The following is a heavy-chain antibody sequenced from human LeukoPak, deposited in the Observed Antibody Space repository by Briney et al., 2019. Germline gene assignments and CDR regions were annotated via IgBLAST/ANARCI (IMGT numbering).Heavy chain of an antibody. Sequence: PSETLSLTCTVSGGSISSYYWSWIRQPRGKGLEWIGHIYYSGTTNYKPSLKTRVTISVDTSKSQLSLKLNSVTAADTAVYYCARSMVRGVVSVLYFWGQGTMVTVSS. V-gene: IGHV4-59*01. D-gene: IGHD3-10*01. CDR3: ARSMVRGVVSVLYF. J-gene: IGHJ3*01. CDR1: GGSISSYY. CDR2: IYYSGTT.